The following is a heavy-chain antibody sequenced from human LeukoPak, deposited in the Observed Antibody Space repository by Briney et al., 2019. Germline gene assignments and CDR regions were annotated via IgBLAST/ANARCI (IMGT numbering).Heavy chain of an antibody. D-gene: IGHD1-26*01. J-gene: IGHJ4*02. V-gene: IGHV3-7*01. CDR1: GFTFSGYW. Sequence: GGSLRLSCAASGFTFSGYWMSWVGQAPGKRLEWVANIKQDGSEKYYVDSVKGRFTISRDNAKNSLYLQMNSLRAEDTAVYYCARDKIVGATHFDYWGQGTLVTVSS. CDR3: ARDKIVGATHFDY. CDR2: IKQDGSEK.